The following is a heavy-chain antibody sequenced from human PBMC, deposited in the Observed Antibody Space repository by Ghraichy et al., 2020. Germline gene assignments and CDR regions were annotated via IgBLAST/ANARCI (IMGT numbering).Heavy chain of an antibody. Sequence: ASVKVSCKASGYTFTSYGISWVRQAPGQGLEWMGWISAYNGNTNYAQKLQGRVTMTTDTSTSTAYMELRSLRSDDTAVYYCARDVGDPERYYYGMDVWGQGTTVTVSS. CDR3: ARDVGDPERYYYGMDV. D-gene: IGHD3-16*01. CDR2: ISAYNGNT. J-gene: IGHJ6*02. V-gene: IGHV1-18*04. CDR1: GYTFTSYG.